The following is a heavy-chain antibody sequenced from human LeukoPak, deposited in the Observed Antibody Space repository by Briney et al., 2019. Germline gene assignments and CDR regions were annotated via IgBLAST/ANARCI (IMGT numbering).Heavy chain of an antibody. CDR2: ISSSSSYI. D-gene: IGHD3-16*01. CDR3: ARERGNYMDL. J-gene: IGHJ6*03. Sequence: PGGSLRLSCAAAGFTFSSYSMNWVRQAPGKGPEWVSSISSSSSYIYYADSVKGRFTISRDNAKNSLYLQMNSLRAEDTAVYYCARERGNYMDLWGKGTTVTVSS. CDR1: GFTFSSYS. V-gene: IGHV3-21*01.